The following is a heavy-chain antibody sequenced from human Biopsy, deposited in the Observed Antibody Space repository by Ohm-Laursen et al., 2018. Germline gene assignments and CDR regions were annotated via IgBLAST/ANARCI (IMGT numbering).Heavy chain of an antibody. V-gene: IGHV4-59*02. D-gene: IGHD4-11*01. CDR1: GDSVTKYY. Sequence: SETLSLTCTVSGDSVTKYYWSWIRQPPGKGLEWIGHIYYSVMTNYNPSLQSRVSISVDTSRNQVSLTLSSVTAADTAVYYCARDSGILNYGNFEYYHYYGMDVWGQGTMVTVSS. CDR3: ARDSGILNYGNFEYYHYYGMDV. CDR2: IYYSVMT. J-gene: IGHJ6*02.